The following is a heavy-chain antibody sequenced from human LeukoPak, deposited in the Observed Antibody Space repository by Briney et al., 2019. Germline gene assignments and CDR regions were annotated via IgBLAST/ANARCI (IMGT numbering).Heavy chain of an antibody. Sequence: PSETLSLTCTVSGGSISSSSYYWGWIRQPPGKGLEWIGSIYYSGSTYYNPSLKSRVTISVDTSKNQFSLKLNSVTAADTAVYYCARHHGGATPYYYYGMDVWGQGTTVTVSS. J-gene: IGHJ6*02. D-gene: IGHD1-26*01. CDR1: GGSISSSSYY. CDR2: IYYSGST. V-gene: IGHV4-39*01. CDR3: ARHHGGATPYYYYGMDV.